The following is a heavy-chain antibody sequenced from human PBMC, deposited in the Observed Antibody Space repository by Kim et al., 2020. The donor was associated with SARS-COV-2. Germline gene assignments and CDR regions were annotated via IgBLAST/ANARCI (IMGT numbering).Heavy chain of an antibody. J-gene: IGHJ2*01. Sequence: LKSRVTISVDTSKNQFSLKLSSVTAADTAVYYCARRVRQQLTFSYWYFDLWGRGTLVTVSS. V-gene: IGHV4-39*01. CDR3: ARRVRQQLTFSYWYFDL. D-gene: IGHD6-13*01.